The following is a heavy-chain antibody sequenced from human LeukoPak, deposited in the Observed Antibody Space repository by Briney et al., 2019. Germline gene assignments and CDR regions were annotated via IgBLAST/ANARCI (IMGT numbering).Heavy chain of an antibody. V-gene: IGHV3-48*04. D-gene: IGHD1-26*01. CDR3: ARRRDSGSLQHFDY. J-gene: IGHJ4*02. CDR2: ISRSSNTI. CDR1: GFTFSSYS. Sequence: GGSLRLSCAASGFTFSSYSMNWVRQAPGKGLEWVSYISRSSNTIYYADSVKGRFTISRDNAKNSLYLQMNSLRAEDTAVYYCARRRDSGSLQHFDYWGQGTLVTVSS.